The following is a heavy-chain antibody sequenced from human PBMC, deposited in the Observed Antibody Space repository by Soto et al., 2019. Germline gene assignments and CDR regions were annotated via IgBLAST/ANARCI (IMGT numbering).Heavy chain of an antibody. CDR1: GFTFSSYW. V-gene: IGHV3-7*01. CDR2: IKQDGSEK. Sequence: GGSLRLSCAASGFTFSSYWMSWVRQAPGKGLEWVANIKQDGSEKYYVDSVKGRFTISRDNAKNSLYLQMNSLRAEDTAVYYCARDSSVALGAFDIWGQGTMVTVSS. J-gene: IGHJ3*02. CDR3: ARDSSVALGAFDI.